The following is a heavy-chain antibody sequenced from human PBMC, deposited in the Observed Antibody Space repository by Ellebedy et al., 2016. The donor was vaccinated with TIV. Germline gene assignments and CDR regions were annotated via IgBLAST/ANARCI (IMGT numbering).Heavy chain of an antibody. CDR2: IIPIFGTA. CDR1: GGTFSSYA. J-gene: IGHJ6*02. V-gene: IGHV1-69*06. D-gene: IGHD3-10*01. CDR3: ASKGTADGMDV. Sequence: SVKVSXXASGGTFSSYAISWVRQAPGQGLEWMGGIIPIFGTANYAQKFQGRVTITADKSTSTAYMELSSLRSEDTAVYYCASKGTADGMDVWGQGTTVTVSS.